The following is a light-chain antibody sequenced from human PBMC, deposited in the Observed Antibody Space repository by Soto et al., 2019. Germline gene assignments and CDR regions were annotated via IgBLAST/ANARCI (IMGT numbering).Light chain of an antibody. J-gene: IGKJ5*01. Sequence: DIQMTQSPSTLSASLGDRVTITCRASQSISSWLAWYQQKPGKAPKLLIYDASSLESGVPSRFSGSGSGTEFTLTISSLQPDDFATYYCQQYNSYPWTFGQGTRLEIK. CDR3: QQYNSYPWT. CDR1: QSISSW. CDR2: DAS. V-gene: IGKV1-5*01.